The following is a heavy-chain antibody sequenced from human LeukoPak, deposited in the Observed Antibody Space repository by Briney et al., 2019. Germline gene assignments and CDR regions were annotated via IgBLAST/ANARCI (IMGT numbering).Heavy chain of an antibody. CDR1: GFTFSTYG. D-gene: IGHD6-13*01. CDR2: IRYDGSNK. V-gene: IGHV3-30*02. Sequence: PGGSLRLSCAASGFTFSTYGMHWVRQAPGKGLEWVAFIRYDGSNKYYADSVKGRFTISRDNSKNTLYLQMNSLRAEDTAVYYCAKDLPLEQQLVRGFDYWGQGTLVTVSS. CDR3: AKDLPLEQQLVRGFDY. J-gene: IGHJ4*02.